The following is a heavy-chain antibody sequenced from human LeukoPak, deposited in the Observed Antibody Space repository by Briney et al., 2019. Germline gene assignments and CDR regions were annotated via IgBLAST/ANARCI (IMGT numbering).Heavy chain of an antibody. Sequence: GASVKVSCKVSGYTLTELSMHWVRQAPGKGLEWMGGFDPEDGETIYAQKFQGRVTMTEDTSTDTAYMEPSSLTSEDTAVYYCATALVPAAIDAFDIWGQGTMVTVSS. CDR3: ATALVPAAIDAFDI. V-gene: IGHV1-24*01. CDR1: GYTLTELS. D-gene: IGHD2-2*02. CDR2: FDPEDGET. J-gene: IGHJ3*02.